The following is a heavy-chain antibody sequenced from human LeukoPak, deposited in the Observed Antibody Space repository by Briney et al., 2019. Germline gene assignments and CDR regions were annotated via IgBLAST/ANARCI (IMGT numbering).Heavy chain of an antibody. Sequence: ASVKVSCKASGYTFTNYAMHWVRQAHGQRLEWMGWSNADNGNKKYSQEFQGRVTITRDTSASIAYMELSSLRSEDTAVYYCARGSYVSSGIDYWGPGTLVTVSS. J-gene: IGHJ4*02. CDR2: SNADNGNK. CDR1: GYTFTNYA. CDR3: ARGSYVSSGIDY. D-gene: IGHD6-19*01. V-gene: IGHV1-3*02.